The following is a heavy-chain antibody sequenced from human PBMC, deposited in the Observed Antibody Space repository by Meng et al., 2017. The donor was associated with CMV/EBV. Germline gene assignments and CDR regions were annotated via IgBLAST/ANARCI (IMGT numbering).Heavy chain of an antibody. J-gene: IGHJ4*02. CDR1: GFTFSSYS. CDR3: ARVYDSSGYYYSFDY. V-gene: IGHV3-21*01. D-gene: IGHD3-22*01. CDR2: ISSSSSYI. Sequence: EVQLVESGGGLVKPGGSLRLSCASSGFTFSSYSMNWVRQAPGKGLEWVSSISSSSSYIYYADSVKGRFTISRDNAKNSLYLQMNSLRAEDTAVYYCARVYDSSGYYYSFDYWGQGTLVTVSS.